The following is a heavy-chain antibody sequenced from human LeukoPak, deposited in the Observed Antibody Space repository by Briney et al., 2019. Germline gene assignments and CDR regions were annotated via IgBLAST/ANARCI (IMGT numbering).Heavy chain of an antibody. V-gene: IGHV3-30*02. CDR2: IRYDGSNK. J-gene: IGHJ3*02. CDR1: GFTFSSYG. D-gene: IGHD1-26*01. Sequence: GGSLRLSCAASGFTFSSYGMHWVRQAPGKGLEWVAFIRYDGSNKYYADSVKGRFTISRGNSKNTLYLQMNSLRAEDTAVYYCAREGVGATTAAFDIWGQGTMVTVS. CDR3: AREGVGATTAAFDI.